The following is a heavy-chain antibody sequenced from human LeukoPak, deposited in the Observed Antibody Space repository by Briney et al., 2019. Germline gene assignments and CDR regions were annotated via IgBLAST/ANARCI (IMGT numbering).Heavy chain of an antibody. CDR1: GGSFSGYY. Sequence: SETLSLTCAVYGGSFSGYYWSWIRQPPGKGLEWIGEINHSGSTNYNPSLKSRVTISVDTSKNQFSLKLSSVTAADTAVYYCARRSSRYYGSGSYRKYYFDYWGQGTLVTVSS. CDR2: INHSGST. V-gene: IGHV4-34*01. CDR3: ARRSSRYYGSGSYRKYYFDY. D-gene: IGHD3-10*01. J-gene: IGHJ4*02.